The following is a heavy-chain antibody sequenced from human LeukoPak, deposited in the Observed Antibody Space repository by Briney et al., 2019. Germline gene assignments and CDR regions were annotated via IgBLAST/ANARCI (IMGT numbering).Heavy chain of an antibody. J-gene: IGHJ6*03. D-gene: IGHD6-13*01. CDR1: GGSFSGYY. CDR3: ARRRREIAAAGSGPPYYYYYMDV. CDR2: INHSGST. Sequence: SETLSLTCAVYGGSFSGYYWSWIRQPPGKGLEWIGEINHSGSTNYNPSLKSRVTISVDTSKNQFSLKLSSVTAADTAVYYCARRRREIAAAGSGPPYYYYYMDVWGKGTTVTVSS. V-gene: IGHV4-34*01.